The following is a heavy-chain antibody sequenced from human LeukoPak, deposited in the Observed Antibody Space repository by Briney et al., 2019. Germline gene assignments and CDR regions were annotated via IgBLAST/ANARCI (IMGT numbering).Heavy chain of an antibody. D-gene: IGHD1-1*01. CDR3: ARVNWVGPFDI. Sequence: GGSLRLSCAASGFTFSSYGMHWVRQAPGKGLEWVAVISYDGSNKYYADSVKGRFTISRDNSKNTLYLQMNSLRAEDTAVYYCARVNWVGPFDIWGQGTMVTVSS. J-gene: IGHJ3*02. CDR1: GFTFSSYG. V-gene: IGHV3-30*03. CDR2: ISYDGSNK.